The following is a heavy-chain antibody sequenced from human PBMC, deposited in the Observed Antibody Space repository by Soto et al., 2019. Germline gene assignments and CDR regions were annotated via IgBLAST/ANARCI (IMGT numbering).Heavy chain of an antibody. Sequence: EVQLVESGGGLVKPGGSLRLSCVASGFTFSNYDMNWVRQAPGKGLEWVSSISGSRIYIYYADSVKGRFTISRDNAKNSLYLQMNRLRAEDTAVYYCAGYCSSPTCYGDDYWGQGTLVTVSS. J-gene: IGHJ4*02. D-gene: IGHD2-2*01. CDR3: AGYCSSPTCYGDDY. CDR1: GFTFSNYD. V-gene: IGHV3-21*01. CDR2: ISGSRIYI.